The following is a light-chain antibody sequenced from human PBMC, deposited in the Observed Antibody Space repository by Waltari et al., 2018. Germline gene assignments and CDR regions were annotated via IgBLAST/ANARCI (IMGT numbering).Light chain of an antibody. J-gene: IGKJ4*01. CDR3: QQYGSSLPLT. V-gene: IGKV3-20*01. CDR2: GAS. CDR1: QSVTTTY. Sequence: EIVLTQSPGTLPLSPGERATLSCRASQSVTTTYLAWYQQKPGQAPRLLIYGASSRATGIPDRFSGSGSGTDFTLTISRLEPEDFAVYYCQQYGSSLPLTFGGGTKVEIK.